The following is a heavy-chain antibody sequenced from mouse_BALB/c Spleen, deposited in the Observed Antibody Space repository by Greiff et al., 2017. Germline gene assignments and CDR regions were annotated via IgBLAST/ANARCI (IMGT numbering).Heavy chain of an antibody. D-gene: IGHD2-1*01. J-gene: IGHJ4*01. CDR2: INPGSGGT. V-gene: IGHV1-54*01. Sequence: QVQLQQSGAELVRPGTSVKVSCKASGYAFTNYLIEWVNQRPGQGLEWIGVINPGSGGTNYNEKFKGKATLTADKSSSTAYMQLSSLSSDDSAVYFCARPFYYGNYPYYAMDYWGQGTSVTVSS. CDR1: GYAFTNYL. CDR3: ARPFYYGNYPYYAMDY.